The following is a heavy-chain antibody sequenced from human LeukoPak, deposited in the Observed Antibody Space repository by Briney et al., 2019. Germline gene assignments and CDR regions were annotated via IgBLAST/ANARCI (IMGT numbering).Heavy chain of an antibody. CDR2: IYYSGST. D-gene: IGHD3-22*01. CDR1: GGSISIYY. Sequence: SETLSLTCTVSGGSISIYYWSWIRQPPGKELEWIGYIYYSGSTNYNPSLKSRVTISVDTSKNQFSLKLSSVTAADTAAYYCARGRFDYYDSSVFQRAREYYSYYYYMDVWGKGTTVTISS. V-gene: IGHV4-59*01. J-gene: IGHJ6*03. CDR3: ARGRFDYYDSSVFQRAREYYSYYYYMDV.